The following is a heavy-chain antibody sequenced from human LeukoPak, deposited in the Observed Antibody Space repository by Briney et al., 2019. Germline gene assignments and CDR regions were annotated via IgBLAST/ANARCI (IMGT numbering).Heavy chain of an antibody. CDR2: IYTSGST. V-gene: IGHV4-4*07. CDR1: GGSISIYY. D-gene: IGHD6-19*01. CDR3: ARVGNSSGWYLLGWYFDL. Sequence: SETLSLTCTVSGGSISIYYWSWIRQPAGKGLEWIGRIYTSGSTNYNPSLKSRVTMSVDTSKNQFSLKLSSVTAADTAVYYCARVGNSSGWYLLGWYFDLWGRGTLVTVSS. J-gene: IGHJ2*01.